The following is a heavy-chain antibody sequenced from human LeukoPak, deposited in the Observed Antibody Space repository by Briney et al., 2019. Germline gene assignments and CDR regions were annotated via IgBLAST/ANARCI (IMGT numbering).Heavy chain of an antibody. Sequence: ASVKVSCKASGGTFSSYAISWVRQAPGQGLEWMGRIIPILGIANYAQKFQGRVTITADKSTSTAYMELNSLRSEDTAVYYCARLGIAVAGATDDWGQGTLVTVSS. CDR3: ARLGIAVAGATDD. CDR2: IIPILGIA. J-gene: IGHJ4*02. CDR1: GGTFSSYA. V-gene: IGHV1-69*04. D-gene: IGHD6-19*01.